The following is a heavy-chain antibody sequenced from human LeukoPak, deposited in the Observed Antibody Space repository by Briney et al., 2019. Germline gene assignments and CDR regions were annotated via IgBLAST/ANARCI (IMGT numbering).Heavy chain of an antibody. CDR1: GGSIINYY. D-gene: IGHD6-19*01. CDR3: ARSPESGWDDY. Sequence: SETLSLTCTVSGGSIINYYWSWIRQPPGKGLEWIGYIYYSGSTNYNPSLKSRVTISVDTSKNQFSLKLSSVTAADTAMYYCARSPESGWDDYRGQGTLVTVSS. CDR2: IYYSGST. J-gene: IGHJ4*02. V-gene: IGHV4-59*01.